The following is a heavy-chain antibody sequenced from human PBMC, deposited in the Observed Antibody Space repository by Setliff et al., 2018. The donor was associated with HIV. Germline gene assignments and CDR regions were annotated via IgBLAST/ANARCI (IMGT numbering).Heavy chain of an antibody. Sequence: ASVKVSCKASGYSSTSYGIAWVRQAPGQGLEWMGWISVYNGDTKYAQKLQDRVTMTIDTATRTAYMEVRSLRSDDTAVYYCARAVGGGFDPWGQGTLVTVSS. J-gene: IGHJ5*02. CDR3: ARAVGGGFDP. CDR2: ISVYNGDT. CDR1: GYSSTSYG. D-gene: IGHD3-16*01. V-gene: IGHV1-18*01.